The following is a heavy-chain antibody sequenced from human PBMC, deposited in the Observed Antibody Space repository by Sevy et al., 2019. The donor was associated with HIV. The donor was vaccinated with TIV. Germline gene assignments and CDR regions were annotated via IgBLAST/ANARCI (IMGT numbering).Heavy chain of an antibody. Sequence: GGSLRLSCAASAFTFSNSAMHWVRQAPGKGLEWVALISSDGGSDYYVDSVKGRFTISRDNSKNTLYLQMNSLRPEDTAVYYCARSLIAVAGSYGMDIWGQGTTVTVSS. J-gene: IGHJ6*02. V-gene: IGHV3-30*04. CDR2: ISSDGGSD. CDR1: AFTFSNSA. D-gene: IGHD6-19*01. CDR3: ARSLIAVAGSYGMDI.